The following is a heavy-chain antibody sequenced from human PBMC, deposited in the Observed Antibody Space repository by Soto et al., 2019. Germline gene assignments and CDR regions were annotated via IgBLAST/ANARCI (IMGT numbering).Heavy chain of an antibody. Sequence: QVQLVQSGAEVKKPGASVKVSCKASGYTFTSYGISWVRQAPGQVREWMGWISAYNGNTNYAQKLQGRVTMTTDTPTSTAYMELRSLRSDDTAVYYCASVRYQLLKSDWFDPWGQGTLVTVSS. D-gene: IGHD2-2*01. CDR2: ISAYNGNT. CDR3: ASVRYQLLKSDWFDP. CDR1: GYTFTSYG. V-gene: IGHV1-18*04. J-gene: IGHJ5*02.